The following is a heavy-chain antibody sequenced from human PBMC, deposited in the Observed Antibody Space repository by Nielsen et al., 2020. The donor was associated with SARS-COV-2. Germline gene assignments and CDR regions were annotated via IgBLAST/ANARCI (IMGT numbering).Heavy chain of an antibody. CDR3: AREEVTYYYDSPSYYYYGMDV. Sequence: GSLRLSCTVSGGSISSSSYYWGWIRQPPGKGLEWIGSIYYSGSTYYNPSLKSRVTISVDTSKNQFSLKLSSVTAADTAVYYCAREEVTYYYDSPSYYYYGMDVWGQGTTVTVSS. CDR2: IYYSGST. J-gene: IGHJ6*02. D-gene: IGHD3-22*01. CDR1: GGSISSSSYY. V-gene: IGHV4-39*02.